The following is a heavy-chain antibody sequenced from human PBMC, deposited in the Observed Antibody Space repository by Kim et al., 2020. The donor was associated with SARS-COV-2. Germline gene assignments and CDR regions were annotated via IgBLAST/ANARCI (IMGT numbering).Heavy chain of an antibody. CDR3: ARDARLGSSNWSWFDP. D-gene: IGHD6-13*01. CDR1: GGSISSYF. J-gene: IGHJ5*02. Sequence: SETLSLTCTVSGGSISSYFWSWIRQPPVKGLEWIGYIYSSGSTNYNLSLKSRVTISIDTSANQFSLKLSSVTAADTAVYYCARDARLGSSNWSWFDPWGQGTLVPVSS. V-gene: IGHV4-59*01. CDR2: IYSSGST.